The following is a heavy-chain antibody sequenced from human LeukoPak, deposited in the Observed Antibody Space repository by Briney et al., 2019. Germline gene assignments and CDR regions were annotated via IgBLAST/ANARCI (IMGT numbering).Heavy chain of an antibody. V-gene: IGHV4-59*01. CDR1: GFTFDDYA. D-gene: IGHD5-18*01. CDR3: ARARGYSYGFPYYFDY. J-gene: IGHJ4*02. CDR2: IYYSGST. Sequence: GSLRLSCAASGFTFDDYAMHWVRQPPGKGLEWIGYIYYSGSTNYNPSLKSRVTISVDTSKNQFSLKLSSVTAADTAVYYCARARGYSYGFPYYFDYWGQGTLVTVSS.